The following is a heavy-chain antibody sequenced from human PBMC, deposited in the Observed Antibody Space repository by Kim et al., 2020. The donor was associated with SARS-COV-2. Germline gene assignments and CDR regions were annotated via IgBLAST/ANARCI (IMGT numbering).Heavy chain of an antibody. D-gene: IGHD6-13*01. J-gene: IGHJ6*01. V-gene: IGHV3-30*18. CDR2: ISYDGIKK. Sequence: GGSLRLSCAASGFTFSSYGMHWVRQAPGKGLEWLALISYDGIKKYYADSVKGRSTISRDNSKNTLYLQMTSLRAGDTAVYFCAKDSDFESWRSYFGMDV. CDR1: GFTFSSYG. CDR3: AKDSDFESWRSYFGMDV.